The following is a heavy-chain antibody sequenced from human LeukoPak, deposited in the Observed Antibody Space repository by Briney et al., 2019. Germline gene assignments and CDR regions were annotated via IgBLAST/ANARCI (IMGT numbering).Heavy chain of an antibody. Sequence: PGGSLRLSCAASGFTFSSYSMNWVRQAPGKGLEWVGRIKSKTDGGTTDYAAPVKGRFTISRDDSKNTLYLQMNSLKTEDTAVYYCTTEGIVVVVAAADYWGQGTLVTVSS. CDR3: TTEGIVVVVAAADY. D-gene: IGHD2-15*01. V-gene: IGHV3-15*07. J-gene: IGHJ4*02. CDR1: GFTFSSYS. CDR2: IKSKTDGGTT.